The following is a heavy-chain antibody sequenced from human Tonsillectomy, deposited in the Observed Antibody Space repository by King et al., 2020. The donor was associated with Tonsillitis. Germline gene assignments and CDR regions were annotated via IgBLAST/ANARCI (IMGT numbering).Heavy chain of an antibody. CDR2: IVVGSSNA. Sequence: QLVESGREVKKPGTSVKVSCEASGFTFTSSAMQWVRQAPGKGLEWVGGIVVGSSNANYAEKFQERVTITRDMSTSTAYMELSSLRSEDTAVYYCAADPGYDILSHYYYGMDVWGQGTTVTVSS. CDR3: AADPGYDILSHYYYGMDV. CDR1: GFTFTSSA. D-gene: IGHD3-9*01. J-gene: IGHJ6*02. V-gene: IGHV1-58*02.